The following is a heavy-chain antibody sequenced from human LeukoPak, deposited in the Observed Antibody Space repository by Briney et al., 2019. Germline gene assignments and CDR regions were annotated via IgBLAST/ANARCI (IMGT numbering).Heavy chain of an antibody. CDR2: ISGSGGST. D-gene: IGHD3-3*01. CDR1: GFTFSSYA. Sequence: GGSLTLSCAASGFTFSSYAMSWVRQAPGKGLEWVSAISGSGGSTYYADAVKGRFTISRDNSKNTLYLQMNSLRAEDTAVYYCAKDLAYDFWSGYYAGSFDYWGQGTLVTVST. J-gene: IGHJ4*02. CDR3: AKDLAYDFWSGYYAGSFDY. V-gene: IGHV3-23*01.